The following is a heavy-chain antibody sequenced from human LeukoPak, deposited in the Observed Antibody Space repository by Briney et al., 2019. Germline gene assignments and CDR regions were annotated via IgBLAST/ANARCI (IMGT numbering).Heavy chain of an antibody. V-gene: IGHV3-53*01. CDR1: GFTVSTKY. D-gene: IGHD2-15*01. J-gene: IGHJ4*02. CDR2: IYNGGNT. Sequence: GGSLRLSRAASGFTVSTKYMSSVRPAPGKGLECVSVIYNGGNTYYADSVKGRFTISRDNSKSTLYLQMNSLRAEDTAVYYCARGGASELYYFDYWGQGTLVTVSS. CDR3: ARGGASELYYFDY.